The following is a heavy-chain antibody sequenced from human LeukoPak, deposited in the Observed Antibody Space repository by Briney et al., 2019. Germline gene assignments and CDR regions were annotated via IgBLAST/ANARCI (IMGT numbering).Heavy chain of an antibody. CDR2: IYSGGST. D-gene: IGHD6-19*01. V-gene: IGHV3-53*01. Sequence: GGSLRLSCAVSGFTVSGNYMSWVRQAPGKGLEWVSVIYSGGSTYYADSVKGRFTISRDNSKNTLYLQMNSLRAEDTAVYYCARGGYSSAGVAFDIWGQGTMVTVSS. CDR1: GFTVSGNY. J-gene: IGHJ3*02. CDR3: ARGGYSSAGVAFDI.